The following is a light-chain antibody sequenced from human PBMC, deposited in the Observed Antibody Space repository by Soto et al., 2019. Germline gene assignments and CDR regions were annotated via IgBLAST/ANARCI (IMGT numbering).Light chain of an antibody. V-gene: IGLV2-11*01. CDR1: RSDVGGYSF. J-gene: IGLJ1*01. CDR3: CSYAGSYCYV. Sequence: QSVLTQPASVYGSPGQSITISCTGTRSDVGGYSFVSWYYQNPGKVPKLMIYDVTKRPSGVPDRFSGSKSGNTASLTISGLQAEDEADYYCCSYAGSYCYVFGTGTKVTVL. CDR2: DVT.